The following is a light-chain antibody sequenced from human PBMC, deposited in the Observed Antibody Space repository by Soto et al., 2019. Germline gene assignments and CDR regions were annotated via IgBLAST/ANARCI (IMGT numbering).Light chain of an antibody. V-gene: IGKV1-5*03. CDR1: QRISSW. CDR3: QQYNSQST. Sequence: DIQMTQSPSSLSASVGDRVTITCRASQRISSWLAWYQQKPGKAPKLLIYAASNLERGVPSRFRGSGSGTEFTLTITSLQPDDFATYYCQQYNSQSTFGQGTKVDIK. J-gene: IGKJ1*01. CDR2: AAS.